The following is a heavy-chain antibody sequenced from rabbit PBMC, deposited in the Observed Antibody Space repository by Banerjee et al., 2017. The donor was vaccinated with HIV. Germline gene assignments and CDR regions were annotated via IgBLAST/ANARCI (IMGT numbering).Heavy chain of an antibody. CDR3: ARALIYDDYRELHL. CDR1: GFDLSSYYY. J-gene: IGHJ4*01. D-gene: IGHD2-1*01. CDR2: MNTGSAGST. V-gene: IGHV1S45*01. Sequence: QEQLVESGGGLVKPGASLTLTCKASGFDLSSYYYMCWVRQAPGKGLEWIACMNTGSAGSTYYASWAKGRFTVSKTSSTTVTLQMTSLTAADTATYFCARALIYDDYRELHLWGPGTLVTVS.